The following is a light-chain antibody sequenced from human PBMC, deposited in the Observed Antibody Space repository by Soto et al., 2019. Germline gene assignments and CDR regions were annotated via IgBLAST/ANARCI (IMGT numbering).Light chain of an antibody. CDR2: DVS. CDR3: SSYTSTNIPI. V-gene: IGLV2-14*03. J-gene: IGLJ7*01. CDR1: SSDVGGYDY. Sequence: QSVLTRPASVSGSPGQSITISCTGTSSDVGGYDYVSWYQHHPGKAPKLMIFDVSHRPSGVSDRFSGSKSGNTASLTISGLQAEDEADYYCSSYTSTNIPIFGGGTQLTVL.